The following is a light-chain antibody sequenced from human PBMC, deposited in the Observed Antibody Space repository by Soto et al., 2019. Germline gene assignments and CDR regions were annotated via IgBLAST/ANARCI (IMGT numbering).Light chain of an antibody. J-gene: IGKJ3*01. CDR2: DVS. CDR1: HSITNW. V-gene: IGKV1-5*01. CDR3: QHYNSYSEA. Sequence: DIQMTQSPSTLSASVGDRVTITCRASHSITNWLAWYQQKPGKAPKVLIYDVSTLGSGVPSRFSGSGSGTEFTLTISSLQPDDFATYYCQHYNSYSEAFGPGTKVDIK.